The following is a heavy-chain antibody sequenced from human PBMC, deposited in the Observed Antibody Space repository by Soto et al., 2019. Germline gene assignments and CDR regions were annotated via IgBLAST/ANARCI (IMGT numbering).Heavy chain of an antibody. D-gene: IGHD3-16*02. CDR3: ATSTAGSYRPSFDY. Sequence: GESLKISCKGSGSTFTSYWIGWVRQMPGKGLEWMGIIYPGDSDTRYSPSFQGQVTFSADKSISTAYLQWSSLKASDSAIYYCATSTAGSYRPSFDYWGQGTLVTVSS. V-gene: IGHV5-51*01. CDR2: IYPGDSDT. CDR1: GSTFTSYW. J-gene: IGHJ4*02.